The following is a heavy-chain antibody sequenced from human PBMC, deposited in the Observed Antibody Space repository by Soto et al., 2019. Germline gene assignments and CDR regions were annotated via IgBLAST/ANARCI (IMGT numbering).Heavy chain of an antibody. D-gene: IGHD3-22*01. CDR1: GYTXNSYG. Sequence: SXKVSYKASGYTXNSYGIRLVRQAPGQGLEWMGWISAYNGNTDYAQKLQVIVTMTTDTSTSTAYIELRSLRSDDTAVYYCARDSSPYYDSSGYLGWFDPWGQGTLVTVSS. J-gene: IGHJ5*02. V-gene: IGHV1-18*01. CDR2: ISAYNGNT. CDR3: ARDSSPYYDSSGYLGWFDP.